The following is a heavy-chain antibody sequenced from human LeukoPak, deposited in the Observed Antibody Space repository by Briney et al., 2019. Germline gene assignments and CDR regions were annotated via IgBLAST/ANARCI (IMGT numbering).Heavy chain of an antibody. CDR3: AELGITMIGGV. V-gene: IGHV3-48*03. J-gene: IGHJ6*04. CDR2: ISISGSTI. D-gene: IGHD3-10*02. CDR1: GFTFSSYE. Sequence: PGGSLRLSCAASGFTFSSYEMNWVRQAPGKGLELVSYISISGSTIYYADSVKGRFTISRDNAKNSLYLQMNSLRAEDTAVYYCAELGITMIGGVWGKGTTVTISS.